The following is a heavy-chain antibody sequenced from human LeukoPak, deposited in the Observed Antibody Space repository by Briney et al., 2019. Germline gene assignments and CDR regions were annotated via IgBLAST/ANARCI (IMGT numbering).Heavy chain of an antibody. Sequence: NPSETLSLTCIVSGDSISSGSYYWGWIRQPPGKGLEWIGSIYYSGTPYYNPSLKSRVTISVDTSKNQFSLKVSSVTTADTAFYYCARNDVPLKFDYWGQGTLVTVSS. J-gene: IGHJ4*02. CDR1: GDSISSGSYY. D-gene: IGHD2-2*01. CDR2: IYYSGTP. CDR3: ARNDVPLKFDY. V-gene: IGHV4-39*01.